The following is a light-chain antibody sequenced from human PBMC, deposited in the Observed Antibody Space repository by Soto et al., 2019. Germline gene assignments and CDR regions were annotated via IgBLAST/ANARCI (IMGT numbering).Light chain of an antibody. CDR3: QSYDSSLSRRWV. CDR1: SSNIGAGYP. V-gene: IGLV1-40*01. CDR2: G. Sequence: QSVLTQPPSVSGAPGQRVTISCTGSSSNIGAGYPVHWYQQLPGTAPKLLVAGNRPSGVSDRFSVSKSGASASLAITGLQAEDEADYYCQSYDSSLSRRWVFGGGIKLTVL. J-gene: IGLJ3*02.